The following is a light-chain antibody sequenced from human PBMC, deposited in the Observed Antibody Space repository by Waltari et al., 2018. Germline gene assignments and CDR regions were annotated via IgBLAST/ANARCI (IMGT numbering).Light chain of an antibody. CDR2: AAS. Sequence: SCRASQTVGRALAWYQQKPDQAPRLLIYAASSRATGIPDRFSGGGSGTDFSLTISRLEPEDFAVYYCQHYVTLPATFGQGTKVAF. V-gene: IGKV3-20*01. CDR3: QHYVTLPAT. J-gene: IGKJ1*01. CDR1: QTVGRA.